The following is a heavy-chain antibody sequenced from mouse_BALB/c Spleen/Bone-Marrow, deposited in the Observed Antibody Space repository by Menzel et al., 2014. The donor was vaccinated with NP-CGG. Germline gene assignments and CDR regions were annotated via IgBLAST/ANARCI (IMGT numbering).Heavy chain of an antibody. CDR2: ISSGGSYT. D-gene: IGHD1-2*01. Sequence: DVKLVESGGGLVKPGGSLKLSCAASGFTFXSYAMSWVRQTPEKRLEWVATISSGGSYTYYPDSVKGRFTISRDNAKNTLYLQMSSLRSEDTAMYYCARHFITTATGAMDYRGQGTSVTVSS. CDR3: ARHFITTATGAMDY. J-gene: IGHJ4*01. V-gene: IGHV5-9-3*01. CDR1: GFTFXSYA.